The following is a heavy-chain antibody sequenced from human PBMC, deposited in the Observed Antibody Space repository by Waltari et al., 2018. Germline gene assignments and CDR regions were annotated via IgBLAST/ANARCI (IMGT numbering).Heavy chain of an antibody. D-gene: IGHD3-3*01. CDR2: IKQDGREI. Sequence: EVQLVESGGGLVQPGGSLRLSCAASGFTFSSYWMSWVRQAPGKGLAWVANIKQDGREIYYVDSVKGRLTISRDNAKNSLYLQMNSLRAEDTAVYYCARDLVPNSYYDFWSGYYGGYFDLWGRGTLVTVSS. J-gene: IGHJ2*01. V-gene: IGHV3-7*01. CDR3: ARDLVPNSYYDFWSGYYGGYFDL. CDR1: GFTFSSYW.